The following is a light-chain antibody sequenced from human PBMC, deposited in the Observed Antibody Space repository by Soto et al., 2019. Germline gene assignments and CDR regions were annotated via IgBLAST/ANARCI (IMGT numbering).Light chain of an antibody. CDR3: QQFNSYPLFT. Sequence: AIPLTQSPSSLSASVGDRVTITCRTSQGISSALAWYQQKPGKAPKLLIYDASSLESGVPSRFSGRGSATDFPLTISSLQPEDFATYYCQQFNSYPLFTFGQGTKLEIK. J-gene: IGKJ2*01. CDR1: QGISSA. CDR2: DAS. V-gene: IGKV1-13*02.